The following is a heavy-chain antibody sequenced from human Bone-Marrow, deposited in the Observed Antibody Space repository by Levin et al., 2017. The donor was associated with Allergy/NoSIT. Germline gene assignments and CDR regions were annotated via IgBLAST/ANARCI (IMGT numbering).Heavy chain of an antibody. CDR2: IYSHGGT. CDR1: GFTVGNNY. Sequence: GGSLRLSCAASGFTVGNNYVSWVRQAPGKGLEWVSVIYSHGGTSYTDSVRGRFTISRDSSKNTLFLQMNSLRADDTAVYYCATRASIGSWGQGTLVTVSS. V-gene: IGHV3-66*01. D-gene: IGHD3-22*01. J-gene: IGHJ5*02. CDR3: ATRASIGS.